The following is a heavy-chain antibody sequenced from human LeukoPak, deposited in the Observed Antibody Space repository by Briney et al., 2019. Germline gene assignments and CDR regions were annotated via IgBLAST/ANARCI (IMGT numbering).Heavy chain of an antibody. D-gene: IGHD3-22*01. J-gene: IGHJ3*01. CDR1: GGSISSSSYY. V-gene: IGHV4-61*02. CDR3: AKGSSHDSSGYYLDALDV. CDR2: IYPSGST. Sequence: SETLSLTCTVSGGSISSSSYYWTWLRQPAGKGLEWIGRIYPSGSTNFNPSLKSRVTISQDTSKNQFSLELTSVTAADTAIYYCAKGSSHDSSGYYLDALDVWGQGTNVTVSS.